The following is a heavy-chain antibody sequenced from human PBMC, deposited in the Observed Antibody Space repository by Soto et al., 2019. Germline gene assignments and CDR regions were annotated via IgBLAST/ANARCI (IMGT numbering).Heavy chain of an antibody. CDR2: IKSKTDGGTT. J-gene: IGHJ6*02. D-gene: IGHD2-21*02. V-gene: IGHV3-15*07. CDR3: TTAYCGGDCEAFYYYYYGMDV. Sequence: PGGSLRLSCAASGFTFSNAWMNWVRQAPGKGLEWVGRIKSKTDGGTTDYAAPVKGRFTISRDDSKNTLYLQMNSLKTEDTAVYYCTTAYCGGDCEAFYYYYYGMDVWGQGTTVTVSS. CDR1: GFTFSNAW.